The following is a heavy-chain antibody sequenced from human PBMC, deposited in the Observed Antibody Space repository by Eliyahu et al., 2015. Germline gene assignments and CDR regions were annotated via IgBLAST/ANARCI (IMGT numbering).Heavy chain of an antibody. Sequence: QLQLQESGPGLVKPSETLSLTCTVSGGSISSSDYYWXXIRQPPGKGXEWIGSXXYSGSTYYNPSLKSRVTISVDTSKNQFSLNLRSVTAADTTVYHCARSLAIPVAGTPGGNWFDPWGQGTLVTVSS. CDR3: ARSLAIPVAGTPGGNWFDP. J-gene: IGHJ5*02. CDR2: XXYSGST. CDR1: GGSISSSDYY. V-gene: IGHV4-39*01. D-gene: IGHD6-19*01.